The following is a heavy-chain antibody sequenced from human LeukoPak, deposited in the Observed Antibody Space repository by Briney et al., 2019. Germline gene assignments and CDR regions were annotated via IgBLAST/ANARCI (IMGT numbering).Heavy chain of an antibody. D-gene: IGHD5-12*01. J-gene: IGHJ4*02. CDR3: ARGATPTNFDY. CDR2: IWYDGSEK. Sequence: GGSLRLSCAVSGFSFSDSGMHWVRQAPGKGLEWVAIIWYDGSEKYYADSVKGRFTISRDNSKNTLYLQMNSLRAEDTAVYYCARGATPTNFDYWGRGTLVSVSS. V-gene: IGHV3-33*01. CDR1: GFSFSDSG.